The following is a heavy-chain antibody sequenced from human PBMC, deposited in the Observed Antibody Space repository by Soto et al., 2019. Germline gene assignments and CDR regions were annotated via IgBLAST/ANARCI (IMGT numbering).Heavy chain of an antibody. J-gene: IGHJ6*03. Sequence: ASVKVSCKASGGTFSSYTISWVRQAPGQGLEWMGRIIPILGIANYAQKFQGRVTITADKSTSTAYMELSSLRSEDTAVYYCARGGYCSSTSCPAYYMDVWGKGTTVTVSS. CDR3: ARGGYCSSTSCPAYYMDV. D-gene: IGHD2-2*01. CDR1: GGTFSSYT. CDR2: IIPILGIA. V-gene: IGHV1-69*02.